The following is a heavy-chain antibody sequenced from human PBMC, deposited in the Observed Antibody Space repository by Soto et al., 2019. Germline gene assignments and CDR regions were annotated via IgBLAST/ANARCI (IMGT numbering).Heavy chain of an antibody. CDR3: ASAVGTGFSYYYGMDV. J-gene: IGHJ6*02. Sequence: ASVKVSCKASGYTFSTYALHWVRQAPGQGLEWMGWINGGNGHTRYSQKFKDRVTISRDTPASTAYMELSGLRSEDTAVYYCASAVGTGFSYYYGMDVWGQGTTVTVSS. D-gene: IGHD6-13*01. CDR1: GYTFSTYA. CDR2: INGGNGHT. V-gene: IGHV1-3*01.